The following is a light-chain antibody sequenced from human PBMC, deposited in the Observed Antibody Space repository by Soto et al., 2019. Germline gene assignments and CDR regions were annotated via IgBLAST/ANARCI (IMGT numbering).Light chain of an antibody. CDR2: DVS. Sequence: SWYQQHPLKAPKLLIYDVSNRPSGVSNRFSGSKSGNTASLTISELQAEDEADYYCSSYSDSSTLVVFGGGTKLTVL. J-gene: IGLJ2*01. V-gene: IGLV2-14*03. CDR3: SSYSDSSTLVV.